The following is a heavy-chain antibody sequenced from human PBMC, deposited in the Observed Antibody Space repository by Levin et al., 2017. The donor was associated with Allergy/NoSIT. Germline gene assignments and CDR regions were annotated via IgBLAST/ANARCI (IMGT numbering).Heavy chain of an antibody. CDR1: GFTFSSYS. Sequence: GGSLRLSCAASGFTFSSYSMNWVRQAPGKGLEWVSSISSSSSYIYYADSVKGRFTISRDNAKNSLYLQMNSLRAEDTAVYYCARNGDYYDSSGFDPWGQGTLVTVSS. CDR3: ARNGDYYDSSGFDP. D-gene: IGHD3-22*01. CDR2: ISSSSSYI. J-gene: IGHJ5*02. V-gene: IGHV3-21*01.